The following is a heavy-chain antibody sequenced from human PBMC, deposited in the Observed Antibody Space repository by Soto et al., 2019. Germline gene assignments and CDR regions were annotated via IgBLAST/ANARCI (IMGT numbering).Heavy chain of an antibody. J-gene: IGHJ6*02. CDR2: ISSSGSTI. Sequence: GGSLRLSCAASGFTFSDYYMSWIRQAPGKGLEWVSYISSSGSTIYYAGSVKGRFTISRDNAKNSLYLQMNSLRAEDTAVYYCARDRGDSNYYYYGMDVWGQGTTVTVSS. D-gene: IGHD2-21*02. CDR1: GFTFSDYY. CDR3: ARDRGDSNYYYYGMDV. V-gene: IGHV3-11*01.